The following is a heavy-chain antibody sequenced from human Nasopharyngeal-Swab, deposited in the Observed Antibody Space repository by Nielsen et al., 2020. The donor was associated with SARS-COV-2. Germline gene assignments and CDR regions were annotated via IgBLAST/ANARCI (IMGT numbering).Heavy chain of an antibody. CDR3: ARVRGAYGDYYYYYYTDV. CDR1: GDSVSSSSAV. J-gene: IGHJ6*03. V-gene: IGHV6-1*01. D-gene: IGHD4-17*01. Sequence: SETLSLTCAISGDSVSSSSAVWNWIRQSPSRGLDRLGRTYYRSKWYNDYAVSVKSRITINPDTSKNQFSLHLNSVTPEDTAVYYCARVRGAYGDYYYYYYTDVWGKGTTVTVSS. CDR2: TYYRSKWYN.